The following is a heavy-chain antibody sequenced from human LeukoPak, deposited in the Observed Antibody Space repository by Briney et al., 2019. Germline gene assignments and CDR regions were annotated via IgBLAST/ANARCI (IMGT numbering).Heavy chain of an antibody. V-gene: IGHV3-23*01. D-gene: IGHD6-13*01. CDR3: AKSGRSSSWYVTYYMDV. CDR1: GFTFSTYS. Sequence: GGTLRLSCAASGFTFSTYSMSWVRQAPGKGLEWVSAISDSGRSTYYADSVKGRFTISRDNSKNTLYLQMNSLRAEDTAVYYCAKSGRSSSWYVTYYMDVWGKGTTVTISS. J-gene: IGHJ6*03. CDR2: ISDSGRST.